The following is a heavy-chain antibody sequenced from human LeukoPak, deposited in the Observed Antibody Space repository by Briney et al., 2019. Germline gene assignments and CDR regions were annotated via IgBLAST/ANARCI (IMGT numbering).Heavy chain of an antibody. Sequence: GGSLRLSCAGSGFTFSNYWIHWVRQAPGKGLEWVSAISGRGGSTYYADSVKGRFTISRDNSKNTLYLQMNSLRAEDTAVYYCAKGSYSSGWADYYYYGMDVWGQGTTVTVSS. CDR1: GFTFSNYW. D-gene: IGHD6-19*01. J-gene: IGHJ6*02. V-gene: IGHV3-23*01. CDR2: ISGRGGST. CDR3: AKGSYSSGWADYYYYGMDV.